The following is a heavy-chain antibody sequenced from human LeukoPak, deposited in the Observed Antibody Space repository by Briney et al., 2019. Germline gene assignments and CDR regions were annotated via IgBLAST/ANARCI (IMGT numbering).Heavy chain of an antibody. CDR2: ISSDGSNT. CDR1: GFTLSSYR. CDR3: TRDGGGLAY. J-gene: IGHJ4*02. Sequence: GGSLRLSCAASGFTLSSYRLHWVRQAPGKGLVWVSLISSDGSNTNYADSVKGRFTISRDNAKNTLYLQMNSLRAEDTAVYYCTRDGGGLAYWGQGSLVTVSS. D-gene: IGHD3-16*01. V-gene: IGHV3-74*01.